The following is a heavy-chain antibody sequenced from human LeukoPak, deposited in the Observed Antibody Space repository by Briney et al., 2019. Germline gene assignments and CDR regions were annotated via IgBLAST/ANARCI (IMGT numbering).Heavy chain of an antibody. Sequence: ASVKVSCKASGGTFSSYAISWVRQAPGQGLDWMGGIIPIFGTANYAQKFQGRVTITADESTSTAYMELSSLRSEDTAVYYCAREVNVEWLAYFDYWDQGTLVTVSS. J-gene: IGHJ4*02. D-gene: IGHD6-19*01. CDR1: GGTFSSYA. V-gene: IGHV1-69*01. CDR3: AREVNVEWLAYFDY. CDR2: IIPIFGTA.